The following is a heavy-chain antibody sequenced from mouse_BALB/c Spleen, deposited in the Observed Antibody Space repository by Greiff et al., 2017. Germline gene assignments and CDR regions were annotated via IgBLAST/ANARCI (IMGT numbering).Heavy chain of an antibody. V-gene: IGHV1S81*02. CDR2: INPSNGGT. CDR1: GYTFTSYY. CDR3: TRLLSGAY. D-gene: IGHD2-1*01. J-gene: IGHJ3*01. Sequence: VQLQQSGAELVKPGASVKLSCKASGYTFTSYYMYWVKQRPGQGLEWIGEINPSNGGTNFNEKFKSKATLTVDKSSSTAYMQLSSLTSEDSAVYYCTRLLSGAYWGQGTLVTVSA.